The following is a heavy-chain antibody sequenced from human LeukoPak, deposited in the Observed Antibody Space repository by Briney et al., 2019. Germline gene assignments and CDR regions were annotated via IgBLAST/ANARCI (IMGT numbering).Heavy chain of an antibody. CDR2: INTDGSTT. V-gene: IGHV3-74*01. J-gene: IGHJ3*02. CDR1: GFTFSRYW. Sequence: PGGSLRLSCAASGFTFSRYWMHSVRQAPGEGLVWVSHINTDGSTTNFADSVKGRFSVSRDNAKNTLYLQMNNLRAEDTAVYYCASGYSYGYGRAFDIWGQGTMVTVSS. D-gene: IGHD5-18*01. CDR3: ASGYSYGYGRAFDI.